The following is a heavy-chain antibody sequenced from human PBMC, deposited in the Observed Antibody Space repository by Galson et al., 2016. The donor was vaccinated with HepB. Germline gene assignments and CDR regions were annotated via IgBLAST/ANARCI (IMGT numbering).Heavy chain of an antibody. Sequence: SLRLSCAASGFTFSTYAMNWVRQAPGKGLEWVSGISGSGSSSSHADSVKGRFTISRDNSKNTLYLQMNSLRAEYTAVYYCVQGSTAPAVWGKGTTVTVSS. CDR1: GFTFSTYA. J-gene: IGHJ6*04. CDR3: VQGSTAPAV. V-gene: IGHV3-23*01. CDR2: ISGSGSSS. D-gene: IGHD1-26*01.